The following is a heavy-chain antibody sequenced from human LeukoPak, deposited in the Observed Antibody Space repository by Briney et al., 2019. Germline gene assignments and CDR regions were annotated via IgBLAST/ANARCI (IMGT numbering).Heavy chain of an antibody. J-gene: IGHJ4*02. V-gene: IGHV4-59*01. CDR2: IHYTGSA. CDR1: GGSISSYY. D-gene: IGHD5-18*01. CDR3: ASWIQLPGGYFDY. Sequence: PSETLSLTCTVSGGSISSYYWSWIRQPLGKGLEWIGYIHYTGSANYSPSLQSRLTISVDTSKNQFSLKLRSVTAADTAVYYCASWIQLPGGYFDYWGQGNLVTVSS.